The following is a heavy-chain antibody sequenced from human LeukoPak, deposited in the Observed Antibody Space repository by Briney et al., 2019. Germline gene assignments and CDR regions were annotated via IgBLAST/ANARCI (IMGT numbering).Heavy chain of an antibody. D-gene: IGHD1-7*01. CDR2: ISYDGSYK. CDR1: GFTFSNYG. J-gene: IGHJ6*02. Sequence: PGRSLRLSCAASGFTFSNYGMHWVRQAPGKGLEWVAVISYDGSYKYYADSVKGRFTISRDNSKNTLYLQMNSLRAEDTAVYYCAKVRLEGTTYYYYYGMDVWGQGTTVTVTS. V-gene: IGHV3-30*18. CDR3: AKVRLEGTTYYYYYGMDV.